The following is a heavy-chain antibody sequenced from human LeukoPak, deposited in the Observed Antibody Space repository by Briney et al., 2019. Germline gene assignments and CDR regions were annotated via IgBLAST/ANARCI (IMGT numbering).Heavy chain of an antibody. CDR3: ARGYCSSTSCYADRYYYYGMDV. V-gene: IGHV1-8*01. Sequence: ASVKVSCKASGYTFTSYDINWVRQATGQGLEWMGWMNPNSGNTGYAQKFQGRVTMTRNTPISTAYMELSSLRSEDTAVYYCARGYCSSTSCYADRYYYYGMDVWGQGTTVTVSS. D-gene: IGHD2-2*01. CDR2: MNPNSGNT. CDR1: GYTFTSYD. J-gene: IGHJ6*02.